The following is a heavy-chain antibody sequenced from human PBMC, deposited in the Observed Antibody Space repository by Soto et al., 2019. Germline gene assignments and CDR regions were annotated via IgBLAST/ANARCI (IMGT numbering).Heavy chain of an antibody. Sequence: ASVKVSCKASGYTFTSYDINWVRQATGQGLEWMGWMNPNSGNTGYAQKFQGRVTMTRNTSISTAYMELSSLRSEDTAVYYCARAINGTTKVPSPTDYWGQGNLVTVS. J-gene: IGHJ4*02. CDR1: GYTFTSYD. CDR2: MNPNSGNT. V-gene: IGHV1-8*01. CDR3: ARAINGTTKVPSPTDY. D-gene: IGHD1-7*01.